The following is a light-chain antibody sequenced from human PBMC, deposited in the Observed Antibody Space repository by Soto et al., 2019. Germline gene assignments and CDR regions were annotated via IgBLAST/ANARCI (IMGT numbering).Light chain of an antibody. J-gene: IGLJ2*01. CDR3: ETWDNNSRV. V-gene: IGLV4-60*03. CDR1: SGHSSYI. CDR2: LEGSGSY. Sequence: QPVLTQSSSASASLGSSVKLTCTLSSGHSSYIIAWHQQQPGKAPRYLMKLEGSGSYNKGSGVPDRFSGSSSGADRYLTISNLQSEDEADYYCETWDNNSRVFGGGTKLTVL.